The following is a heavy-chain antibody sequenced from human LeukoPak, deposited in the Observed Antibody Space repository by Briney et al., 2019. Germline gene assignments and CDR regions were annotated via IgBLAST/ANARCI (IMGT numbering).Heavy chain of an antibody. CDR3: ARAGILRLRKPAAYYCGMDV. CDR1: GFTFSSYG. CDR2: ISYDGSNK. V-gene: IGHV3-30*03. Sequence: GRSLRLSCAASGFTFSSYGMHWVRQAPGKGLEWVAVISYDGSNKYYADSVKGRFTISRDNSKNTLYLQMNSLRAEDTAVYYCARAGILRLRKPAAYYCGMDVWGQGTTVTVSS. J-gene: IGHJ6*02. D-gene: IGHD2-2*01.